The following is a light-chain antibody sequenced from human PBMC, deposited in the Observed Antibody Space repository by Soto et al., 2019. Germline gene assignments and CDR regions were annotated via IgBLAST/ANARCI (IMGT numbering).Light chain of an antibody. J-gene: IGLJ2*01. CDR2: EVS. CDR3: CSYAGSSNVV. V-gene: IGLV2-23*02. Sequence: QSAQTQPAAVSGSPGQSITIACTGTSSDVGSYNLVSWYQQHPGKAPKLMIYEVSKRPSGVSNRFSGSKSGNTASLTISGLQAEDEAEYYCCSYAGSSNVVFGGGTKLTVL. CDR1: SSDVGSYNL.